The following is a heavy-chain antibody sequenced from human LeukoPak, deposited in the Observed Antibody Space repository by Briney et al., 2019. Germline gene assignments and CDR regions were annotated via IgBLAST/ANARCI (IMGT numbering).Heavy chain of an antibody. D-gene: IGHD3-22*01. CDR3: ARDQLGDSVNYDRSGGSDY. J-gene: IGHJ4*02. V-gene: IGHV4-38-2*02. CDR2: IYHSGST. Sequence: SETLSLTCTVSGYSISSGDYWGWIRQPPGKGLEWIGSIYHSGSTYYNPSLKSRVTISVDTSKNQFSLKLSSRTAADTAVYYCARDQLGDSVNYDRSGGSDYWAQGPLVPVPS. CDR1: GYSISSGDY.